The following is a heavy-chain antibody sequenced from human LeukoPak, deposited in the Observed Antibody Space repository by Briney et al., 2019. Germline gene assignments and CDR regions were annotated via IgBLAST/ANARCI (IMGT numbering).Heavy chain of an antibody. Sequence: SVKVSCKASGGTFSSYAISWVRQAPGQGLEWMGGIIPIFGTANYAQKFQGRVTITADESTSTAYMELSSLRSEDTAVYYCARDPTPSNKRAYYYGSGSWGYWYFDYWGQGTLVTVSS. CDR3: ARDPTPSNKRAYYYGSGSWGYWYFDY. D-gene: IGHD3-10*01. CDR1: GGTFSSYA. V-gene: IGHV1-69*13. J-gene: IGHJ4*02. CDR2: IIPIFGTA.